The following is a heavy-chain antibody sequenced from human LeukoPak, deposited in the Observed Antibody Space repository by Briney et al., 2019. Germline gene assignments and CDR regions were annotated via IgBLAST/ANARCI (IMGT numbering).Heavy chain of an antibody. D-gene: IGHD3-10*01. V-gene: IGHV3-23*01. CDR1: GFTFSSYA. Sequence: QSGGSLRLSCAASGFTFSSYAMSWVRQAPGKGLEWVSAISGSGGSTYYADSVKGRFTISRDNSKNTLYLQMNSLRAEDTAVYYCAKSRGPRSAFDYWGQGTLVTVSS. J-gene: IGHJ4*02. CDR2: ISGSGGST. CDR3: AKSRGPRSAFDY.